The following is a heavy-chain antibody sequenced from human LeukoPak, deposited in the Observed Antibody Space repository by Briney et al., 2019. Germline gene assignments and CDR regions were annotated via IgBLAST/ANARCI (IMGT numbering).Heavy chain of an antibody. CDR1: GFTFNSYE. CDR2: ISSSGSTI. Sequence: PPESLTLSCAASGFTFNSYEMNWVRQPPGKGLGWVSYISSSGSTITYADSLKGRFTISRDNAKKSPYPQMNSLMTDDPAIYYCARDGVPGSYYTTDRPNLFDRGGEGTLVTVSS. D-gene: IGHD3-10*01. J-gene: IGHJ5*02. V-gene: IGHV3-48*03. CDR3: ARDGVPGSYYTTDRPNLFDR.